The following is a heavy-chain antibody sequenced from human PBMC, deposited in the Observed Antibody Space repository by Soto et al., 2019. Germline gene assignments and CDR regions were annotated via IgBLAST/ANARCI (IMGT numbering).Heavy chain of an antibody. J-gene: IGHJ5*02. V-gene: IGHV4-31*11. Sequence: PSETLSLTGAVSGGSIISAYSYWFWIRKHPGKGLEWIGYIAYIGDTYYNPSLRSRATISADASDNKFSLTLRSVTAADTAVYFCARDFDRSAIAPSGQGTSVTVCS. CDR3: ARDFDRSAIAP. D-gene: IGHD3-9*01. CDR1: GGSIISAYSY. CDR2: IAYIGDT.